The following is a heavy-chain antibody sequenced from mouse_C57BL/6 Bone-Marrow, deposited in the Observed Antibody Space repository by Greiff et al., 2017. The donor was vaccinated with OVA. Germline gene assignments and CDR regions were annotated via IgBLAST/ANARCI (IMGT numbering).Heavy chain of an antibody. J-gene: IGHJ1*03. CDR2: INPGSGGT. Sequence: QVQLQQSGAELVRPGTSVKVSCKASGYAFTNYLIEWVKQRPGQGLAWIGVINPGSGGTNYTEKFKGKATLTADKSSSTAYMQLSSLTSEDSAVYCCAREVGFFITTSRYFDVWGTGTTVTVSS. CDR3: AREVGFFITTSRYFDV. V-gene: IGHV1-54*01. D-gene: IGHD1-1*01. CDR1: GYAFTNYL.